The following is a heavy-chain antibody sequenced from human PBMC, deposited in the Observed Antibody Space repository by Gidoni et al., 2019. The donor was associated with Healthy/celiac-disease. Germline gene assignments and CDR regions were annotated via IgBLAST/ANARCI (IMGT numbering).Heavy chain of an antibody. CDR3: ARAGFLGRWLQLRWFDP. V-gene: IGHV4-34*01. CDR2: INHSGST. J-gene: IGHJ5*02. Sequence: QVQLQQWGAGLLKPSETLSLTCAVYGGSFSGYYWSWIRQPPGKGLEWIGEINHSGSTNYNPSLKSRVTISVDTSKNQFSLKLSSVTAADTAVYYCARAGFLGRWLQLRWFDPWGQGTLVTVSS. D-gene: IGHD5-12*01. CDR1: GGSFSGYY.